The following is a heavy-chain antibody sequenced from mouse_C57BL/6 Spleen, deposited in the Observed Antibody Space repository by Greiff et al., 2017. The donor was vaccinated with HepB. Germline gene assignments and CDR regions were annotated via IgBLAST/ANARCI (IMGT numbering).Heavy chain of an antibody. Sequence: EVKLQESGPGLVKPSQSLSLTCSVTGYSITSGYYWNWIRQFPGNKLEWMGYISYDGSNNYNPSLKNRISITRDTSTNQFVLKLNSVCTEDTATYYCTREDDFDFALGGQEALVTVSA. CDR2: ISYDGSN. CDR3: TREDDFDFAL. V-gene: IGHV3-6*01. D-gene: IGHD2-4*01. CDR1: GYSITSGYY. J-gene: IGHJ3*01.